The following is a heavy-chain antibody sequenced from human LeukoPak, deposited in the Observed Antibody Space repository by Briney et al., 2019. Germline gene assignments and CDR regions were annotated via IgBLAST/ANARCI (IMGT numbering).Heavy chain of an antibody. CDR1: GFTFGDYY. Sequence: PGGSLRLSCAASGFTFGDYYMSWIRQAPGKRLEWLSYISSSGITIYYADSVRGRFTISRDNAKNSLYLQMNSLRAEDTAVYYCARRAGDYSHPYDYWGQGTLVIVSS. V-gene: IGHV3-11*01. CDR3: ARRAGDYSHPYDY. CDR2: ISSSGITI. J-gene: IGHJ4*02. D-gene: IGHD3-22*01.